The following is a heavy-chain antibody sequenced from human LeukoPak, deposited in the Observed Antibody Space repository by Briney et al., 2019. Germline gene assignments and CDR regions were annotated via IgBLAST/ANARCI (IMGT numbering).Heavy chain of an antibody. CDR2: INHSGST. CDR3: ARAWIQLWFLDY. J-gene: IGHJ4*02. Sequence: SETLSLTCAVYGGSFSGYYWSWIRQPPGKGLEWIGEINHSGSTNYNPSLKSRVTISVDTSKNQFSLKLSPVTAADTAVYYCARAWIQLWFLDYWGQGTLVTVSS. CDR1: GGSFSGYY. D-gene: IGHD5-18*01. V-gene: IGHV4-34*01.